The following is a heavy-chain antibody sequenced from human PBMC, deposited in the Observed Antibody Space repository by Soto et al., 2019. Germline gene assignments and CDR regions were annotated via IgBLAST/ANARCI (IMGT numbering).Heavy chain of an antibody. CDR1: GFTFSSYA. CDR3: ARGGANVLRYFDCSTGGFDY. D-gene: IGHD3-9*01. V-gene: IGHV3-30-3*01. J-gene: IGHJ4*02. CDR2: ISYDGSNK. Sequence: PGGSLRLSCAASGFTFSSYAMHWVRQAPGKGLEWVAVISYDGSNKYYADSVKGRFTISRDNSKNTLYLQMNSLRAEDTAVYYCARGGANVLRYFDCSTGGFDYWGQGTLVTVSS.